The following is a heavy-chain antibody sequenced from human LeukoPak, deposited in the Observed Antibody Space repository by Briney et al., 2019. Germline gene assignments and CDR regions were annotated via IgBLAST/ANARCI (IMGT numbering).Heavy chain of an antibody. V-gene: IGHV4-4*02. D-gene: IGHD1-14*01. CDR1: GSSISSSTW. CDR3: ASLPIDSSTGTFGWFDP. CDR2: ISYSGST. J-gene: IGHJ5*02. Sequence: SETLSLTCAVSGSSISSSTWWTWVRQPPGKGLEWIARISYSGSTNYNPSLKSRVTISLDSSKNQFSLRLSSVTPADTAAYYCASLPIDSSTGTFGWFDPWGQGTLVTVSS.